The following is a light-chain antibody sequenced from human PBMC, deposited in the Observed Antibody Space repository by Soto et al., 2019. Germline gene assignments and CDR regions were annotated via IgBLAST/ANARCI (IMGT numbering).Light chain of an antibody. CDR1: HSVSSSY. Sequence: EIVLTQSPGTLSLSPGERATLSCRASHSVSSSYLAWYQQKPGQAPRLLIYGASSRSTGIPARFSGSGSGTDFTLTISRLEPEDFAVYYCQQYCSSPPITFGQGTRLEIK. CDR2: GAS. CDR3: QQYCSSPPIT. J-gene: IGKJ5*01. V-gene: IGKV3-20*01.